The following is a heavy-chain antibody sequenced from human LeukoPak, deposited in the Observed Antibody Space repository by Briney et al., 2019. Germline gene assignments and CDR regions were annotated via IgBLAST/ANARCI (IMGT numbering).Heavy chain of an antibody. CDR2: ISSSGSTL. J-gene: IGHJ3*02. CDR1: GFTFSSYE. Sequence: GGSLRLSCAASGFTFSSYEMNWVRQAPGKGLEWVSYISSSGSTLYYADSVKGRFTISRDNAKNSLYLQMNSLRAEDTAVYYCARRYYYDSSGNYYPYDAFDIWGQGTMVTVSS. D-gene: IGHD3-22*01. CDR3: ARRYYYDSSGNYYPYDAFDI. V-gene: IGHV3-48*03.